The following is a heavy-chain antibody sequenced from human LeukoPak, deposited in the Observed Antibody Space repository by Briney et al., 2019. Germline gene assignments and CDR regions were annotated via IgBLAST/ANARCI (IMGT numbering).Heavy chain of an antibody. CDR1: VFTFRSYS. J-gene: IGHJ4*02. D-gene: IGHD5-12*01. CDR2: ISSSCRYI. CDR3: ASRPSPPSPSGRQGDEDSSGYDFWY. V-gene: IGHV3-21*01. Sequence: PGGSLRLSCASSVFTFRSYSMNWVRQAPAKGLEWVSSISSSCRYIYYADSVKGRFTICRDNAKNSLYLQMNSLRAEDTAVYYCASRPSPPSPSGRQGDEDSSGYDFWYWGQGTLVTVSS.